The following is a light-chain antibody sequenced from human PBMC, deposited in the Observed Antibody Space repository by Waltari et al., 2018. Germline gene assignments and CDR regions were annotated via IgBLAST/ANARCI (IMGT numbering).Light chain of an antibody. V-gene: IGKV1-5*03. CDR1: QSISKW. CDR2: KAS. J-gene: IGKJ4*01. Sequence: DIQMTQSPSTLSASVGDRVIFSCRASQSISKWLAWYQQKPGKAPKLRIYKASTLESGVPSRFSGSGSGTEFTLTISSLQPEDFATYYGQQYNSYSLLSFGGGTKVEIK. CDR3: QQYNSYSLLS.